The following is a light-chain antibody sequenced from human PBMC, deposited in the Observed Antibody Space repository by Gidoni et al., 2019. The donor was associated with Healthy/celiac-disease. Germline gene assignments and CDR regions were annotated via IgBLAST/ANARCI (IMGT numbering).Light chain of an antibody. J-gene: IGKJ4*01. CDR2: AAA. CDR1: QGISSY. CDR3: QQYYSYLLT. Sequence: AIRMTQSPSSLSASTGDRVTITCRASQGISSYLAWYQQKPGKAPKLLIYAAATLQSGVPSRFSGSGSGTDFTLTISCLQSEDFATDYCQQYYSYLLTFGGGTKVEIK. V-gene: IGKV1-8*01.